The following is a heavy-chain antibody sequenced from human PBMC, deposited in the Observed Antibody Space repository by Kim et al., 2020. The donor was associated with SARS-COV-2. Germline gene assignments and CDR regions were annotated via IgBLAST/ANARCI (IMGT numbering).Heavy chain of an antibody. CDR2: IYYSGST. CDR1: GGSISSSSYY. J-gene: IGHJ6*02. D-gene: IGHD4-4*01. V-gene: IGHV4-39*01. CDR3: ARQEGLHLYYYYGMDV. Sequence: SETLSLTCTVSGGSISSSSYYWGWIRQPPGKGLEWIGSIYYSGSTYYNPSLKSRVTISVDTSKNQFSLKLSSVTAADTAVYYCARQEGLHLYYYYGMDVWGQGTTVTVSS.